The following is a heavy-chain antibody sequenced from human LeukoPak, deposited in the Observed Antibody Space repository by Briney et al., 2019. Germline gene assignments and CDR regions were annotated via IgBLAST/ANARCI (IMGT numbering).Heavy chain of an antibody. V-gene: IGHV3-23*03. J-gene: IGHJ5*02. CDR1: GFTFSNYA. CDR2: LYKGENT. CDR3: VRAPGAT. Sequence: PGGSLRLSCTASGFTFSNYAMSWVRQAPGEGLEWVAVLYKGENTFYADPVKGRFTISRDNSKNTVYLQMNSLRAEDTAVYYCVRAPGATWGQGTLVTVSS. D-gene: IGHD3-10*01.